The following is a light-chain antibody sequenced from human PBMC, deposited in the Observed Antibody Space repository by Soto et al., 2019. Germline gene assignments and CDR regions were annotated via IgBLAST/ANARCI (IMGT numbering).Light chain of an antibody. V-gene: IGKV1-39*01. Sequence: DIQMTQSPSSLSASVGDRVTITCRASQRISSYSNWYQQKPGTAPKLLIYAASSLQSGVPSRFSGSGSGTDFTLTISSLQPEDFATYYCQQSYRTQWTFGQGTKVEIK. CDR3: QQSYRTQWT. J-gene: IGKJ1*01. CDR1: QRISSY. CDR2: AAS.